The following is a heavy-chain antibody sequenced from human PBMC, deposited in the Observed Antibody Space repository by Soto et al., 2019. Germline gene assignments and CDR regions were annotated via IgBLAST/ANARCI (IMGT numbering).Heavy chain of an antibody. V-gene: IGHV3-15*07. J-gene: IGHJ6*02. CDR2: IKSKTDGGTT. Sequence: GGSLRLSCAASGFTFSNAWMNWVRQAPGKGLEWVGRIKSKTDGGTTDYAAPVKGRFTISRDDSKNTLYLQMNSLKTEDTAVYYCTTDSHEQQLPKYYYYYYGMDVWGQGTTVTVSS. CDR1: GFTFSNAW. D-gene: IGHD6-13*01. CDR3: TTDSHEQQLPKYYYYYYGMDV.